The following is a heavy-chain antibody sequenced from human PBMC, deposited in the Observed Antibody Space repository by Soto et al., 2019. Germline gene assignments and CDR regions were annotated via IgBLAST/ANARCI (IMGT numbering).Heavy chain of an antibody. D-gene: IGHD5-18*01. V-gene: IGHV1-46*01. CDR1: GYTFTSYY. CDR2: INPSGGST. CDR3: ARGGYSYGSGNTYYGMDV. J-gene: IGHJ6*02. Sequence: QVQLVQSGAEVKKPGASVKVSCKASGYTFTSYYMHWVRQAPGQGLEWMGIINPSGGSTSYAQKFQGRVTMTRDTSTSTVYMELSSLRSEDTAVYYCARGGYSYGSGNTYYGMDVWGQGTTVTVSS.